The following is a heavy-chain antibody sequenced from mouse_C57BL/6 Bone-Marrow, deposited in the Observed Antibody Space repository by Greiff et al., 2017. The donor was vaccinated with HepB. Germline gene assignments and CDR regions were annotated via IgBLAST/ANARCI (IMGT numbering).Heavy chain of an antibody. CDR2: IDPETGGT. Sequence: QVQLQQPGAELVRPGASVTLSCKASGYTFTDYEMHWVKQTPVHGLEWIGAIDPETGGTAYNQKFKGKAILTADKSSSTAYMELRSLTSEDSAVYYCTRSNRDYWGQGTTLTVSS. J-gene: IGHJ2*01. V-gene: IGHV1-15*01. CDR3: TRSNRDY. CDR1: GYTFTDYE.